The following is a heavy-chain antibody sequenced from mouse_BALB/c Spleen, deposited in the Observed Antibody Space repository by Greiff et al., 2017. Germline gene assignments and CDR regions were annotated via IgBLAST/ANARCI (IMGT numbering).Heavy chain of an antibody. CDR1: GYTFSSYW. Sequence: VQLVESGAGLMKPGASVKISCTATGYTFSSYWIEWVKQSPGHGLEWIGEILAGSGSTNYNEKLKGKGTFTNDTSANTIYMELSSLTSEDSADYDCSRGGMGRNGDFDVWGAGTTVTVSS. D-gene: IGHD4-1*01. CDR3: SRGGMGRNGDFDV. CDR2: ILAGSGST. J-gene: IGHJ1*01. V-gene: IGHV1-9*01.